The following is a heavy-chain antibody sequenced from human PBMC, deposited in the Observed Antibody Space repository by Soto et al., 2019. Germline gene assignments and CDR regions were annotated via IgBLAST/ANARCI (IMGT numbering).Heavy chain of an antibody. CDR1: GYSISSGFY. Sequence: PSETLSLTCAVSGYSISSGFYWCWILHPPGKVLEWIVGNIYRSGSTYYNPSRKSRVTISVDTYKNQFSLKLSSVTAADTAVYYCERAFYGEYAAFYYGMDVWGQGTLVTVFS. CDR2: IYRSGST. J-gene: IGHJ6*02. CDR3: ERAFYGEYAAFYYGMDV. V-gene: IGHV4-38-2*01. D-gene: IGHD4-17*01.